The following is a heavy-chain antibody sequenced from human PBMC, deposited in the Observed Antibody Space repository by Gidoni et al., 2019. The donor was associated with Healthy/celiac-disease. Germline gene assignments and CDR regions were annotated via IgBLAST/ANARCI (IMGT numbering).Heavy chain of an antibody. V-gene: IGHV3-21*01. J-gene: IGHJ6*02. CDR3: AREGPTGTPGYGMDV. CDR1: GFTFSSYS. CDR2: ISTRSRYI. D-gene: IGHD1-1*01. Sequence: EVQVVESGGGLVKPGGSLRLSCAASGFTFSSYSMNWVRQAPGKGLEWVSAISTRSRYIYNADSVKGRFTISRDNAKNSLYLQMNSLRAEDTAVYYCAREGPTGTPGYGMDVWGQGTTVTVSS.